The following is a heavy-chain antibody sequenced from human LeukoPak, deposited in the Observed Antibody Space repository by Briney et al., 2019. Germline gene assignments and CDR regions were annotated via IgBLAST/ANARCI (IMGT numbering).Heavy chain of an antibody. D-gene: IGHD3-22*01. CDR2: IFASGSG. J-gene: IGHJ4*02. CDR1: GVSIDTYY. V-gene: IGHV4-4*07. CDR3: ARDTRLAEYYYDSSGLELDY. Sequence: SETLSLTCTVSGVSIDTYYWSWIRQPAGKGLEWIGRIFASGSGNYNPSLRGRVTMSVDTSRNQFSLQLTSVTAADTAVYYCARDTRLAEYYYDSSGLELDYWGQGTLVTVSS.